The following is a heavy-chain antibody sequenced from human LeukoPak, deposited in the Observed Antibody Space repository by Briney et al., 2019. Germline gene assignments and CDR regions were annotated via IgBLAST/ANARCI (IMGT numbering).Heavy chain of an antibody. V-gene: IGHV3-23*01. CDR1: GFTFSSHG. Sequence: GGSLRLSCAASGFTFSSHGMNWVRQAPGKGLEWVSGISPSGGITYYTDSVKGRFTISRDNSKNTQSLQMNSLRAEDTAVYYCAKGGARLHSYYFDYWGQGTLVTVSS. CDR2: ISPSGGIT. J-gene: IGHJ4*02. CDR3: AKGGARLHSYYFDY. D-gene: IGHD1-26*01.